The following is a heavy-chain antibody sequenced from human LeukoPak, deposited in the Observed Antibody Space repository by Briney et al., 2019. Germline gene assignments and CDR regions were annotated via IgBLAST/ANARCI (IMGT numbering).Heavy chain of an antibody. CDR3: TTVELWLGRALLF. CDR1: GFTFTNYA. CDR2: VKRKSDGGTT. D-gene: IGHD6-19*01. J-gene: IGHJ4*02. V-gene: IGHV3-15*01. Sequence: GGPLRLSCAASGFTFTNYAMNWVRQAPGKGLEWVGRVKRKSDGGTTDYAAPVKGRFTISRDDSKNTLFLQMNSLNTEDTAVYYCTTVELWLGRALLFWGQGTLVTVSS.